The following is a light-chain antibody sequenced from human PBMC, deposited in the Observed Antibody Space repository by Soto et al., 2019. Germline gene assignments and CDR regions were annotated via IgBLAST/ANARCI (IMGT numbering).Light chain of an antibody. V-gene: IGKV1-33*01. J-gene: IGKJ3*01. Sequence: DIQMTQSPSSLSASVGDRVTITCQASQDISNYLNWYQQKPGKAPKLLIYDASNLETGVPSRFSGSASGTDFTFTISSLQPEDIVTYYCQQYDNLPPFTFGPGTKVDIK. CDR2: DAS. CDR1: QDISNY. CDR3: QQYDNLPPFT.